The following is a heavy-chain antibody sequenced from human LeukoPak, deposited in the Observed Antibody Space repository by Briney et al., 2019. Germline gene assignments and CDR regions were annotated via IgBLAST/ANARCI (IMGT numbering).Heavy chain of an antibody. CDR3: ARDRDDGSGRLTDAFDI. CDR2: IIPIFGTA. V-gene: IGHV1-69*13. J-gene: IGHJ3*02. Sequence: SVKVSCKASGGTFSSYAISWVRQAPGQGLEWMGGIIPIFGTANYAQKFQGRVTITADESTSTTYMELSSLRSEDTAVYYCARDRDDGSGRLTDAFDIWGQGTVVTVSS. CDR1: GGTFSSYA. D-gene: IGHD3-10*01.